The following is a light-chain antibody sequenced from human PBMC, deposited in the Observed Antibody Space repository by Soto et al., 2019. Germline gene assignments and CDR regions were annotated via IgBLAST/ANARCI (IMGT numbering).Light chain of an antibody. CDR1: QSVSSTY. V-gene: IGKV3-20*01. J-gene: IGKJ1*01. CDR2: GAS. Sequence: EIVLTQSPGTLSLSPGETATLSCRASQSVSSTYLAWYQQKPGQAPGLLLYGASNRASGIPDRFSGTGSGTDFALTISRLETDDSAVYYCQQYGSSSWTFSQGTKVDIK. CDR3: QQYGSSSWT.